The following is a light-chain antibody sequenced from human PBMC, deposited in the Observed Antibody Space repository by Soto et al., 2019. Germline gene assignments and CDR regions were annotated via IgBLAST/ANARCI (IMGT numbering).Light chain of an antibody. CDR3: SSYTTIKTVV. J-gene: IGLJ2*01. CDR1: SSDVGGYNL. Sequence: QSVLTQPASVSVSPGQSITISCSGTSSDVGGYNLVSWYQQHPGKAPKLIIFGDTERPSGVSNRFSGSKSANTASLTISGVQPEDEADYHCSSYTTIKTVVFGGGTKVTVL. V-gene: IGLV2-14*02. CDR2: GDT.